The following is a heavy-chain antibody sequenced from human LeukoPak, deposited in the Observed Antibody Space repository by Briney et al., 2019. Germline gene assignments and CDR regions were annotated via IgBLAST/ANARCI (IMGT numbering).Heavy chain of an antibody. V-gene: IGHV3-7*03. CDR1: GFTFSSYW. J-gene: IGHJ4*02. Sequence: GGSLRLSCAASGFTFSSYWMSWVRQAPGKGLEWVANIKQDGSEKYYVDSVKGRFTISRDNAKNSLYLHMNTLRAEDTAFYYCAKGYSSSWSLPFDYWGQGTLVTVSS. CDR3: AKGYSSSWSLPFDY. CDR2: IKQDGSEK. D-gene: IGHD6-13*01.